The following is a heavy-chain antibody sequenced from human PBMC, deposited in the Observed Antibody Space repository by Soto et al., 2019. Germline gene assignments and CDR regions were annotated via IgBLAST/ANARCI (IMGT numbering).Heavy chain of an antibody. CDR3: ARSEDYYDSSGYGPHYYGMDV. D-gene: IGHD3-22*01. J-gene: IGHJ6*02. CDR2: IYPGDSDT. V-gene: IGHV5-51*01. Sequence: GESLKISCKGSGYSFTSYWIGWVRQMPGKGLEWMGIIYPGDSDTRYSPSFQGQVTISADKSISTAYLQWSSLKASDTAMYYCARSEDYYDSSGYGPHYYGMDVWGQGTTVTVSS. CDR1: GYSFTSYW.